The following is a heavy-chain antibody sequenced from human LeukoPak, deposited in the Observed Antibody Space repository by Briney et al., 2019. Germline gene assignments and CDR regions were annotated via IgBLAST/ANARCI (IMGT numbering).Heavy chain of an antibody. CDR1: GYSLSSGYY. Sequence: SETLSLTCTVSGYSLSSGYYWGWIRQPPGKGLEWIGSIYHSGSTYYNPSLKSRVTISVDTSKNQFSLKLSSVTAADTAVYYCASLSRYSGYDLFGDYYYMDVWGKGTTVTVSS. D-gene: IGHD5-12*01. V-gene: IGHV4-38-2*02. J-gene: IGHJ6*03. CDR2: IYHSGST. CDR3: ASLSRYSGYDLFGDYYYMDV.